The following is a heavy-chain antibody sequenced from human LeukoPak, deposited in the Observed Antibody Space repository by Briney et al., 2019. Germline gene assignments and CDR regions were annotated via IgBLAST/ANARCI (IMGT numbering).Heavy chain of an antibody. CDR2: IYPGDSDT. CDR1: GYSFFNYW. Sequence: GESLKISCVGSGYSFFNYWIGWVRHMLGKGLEWVGIIYPGDSDTRYSPSFQGQLTISVDKSITTAFLQWGSLKASDTAIYYCARSRDVAGTYRSFDYWGQGTLVTVSS. V-gene: IGHV5-51*01. J-gene: IGHJ4*02. D-gene: IGHD6-19*01. CDR3: ARSRDVAGTYRSFDY.